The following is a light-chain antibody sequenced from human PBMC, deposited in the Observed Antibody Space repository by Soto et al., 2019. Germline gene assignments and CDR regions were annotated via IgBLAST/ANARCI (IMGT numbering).Light chain of an antibody. CDR3: QHYNGFPIT. CDR1: QDIRYY. J-gene: IGKJ5*01. CDR2: DAS. V-gene: IGKV1-33*01. Sequence: DIQMTQSPSTLSASVGDRVTITCQASQDIRYYLNWYQQKTGQAPKLLIYDASQLETGVPSRFSGSGSGTDFTFTINNLQPEDIGTYYCQHYNGFPITFGQGTRLEIK.